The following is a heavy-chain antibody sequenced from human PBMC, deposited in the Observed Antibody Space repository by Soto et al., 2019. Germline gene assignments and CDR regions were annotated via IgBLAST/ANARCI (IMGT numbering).Heavy chain of an antibody. V-gene: IGHV4-39*01. Sequence: PSETLSLTWAVSGGPITSTTYYWFWIRQPPGKGLEWIGSLYYTGTTYYNPSLQSRVTTSVDTSRNRFSLTLRSVTAADSAVYYCARYIRFFDSSGQNRFDVWGQGTTVT. J-gene: IGHJ3*01. CDR2: LYYTGTT. D-gene: IGHD3-22*01. CDR1: GGPITSTTYY. CDR3: ARYIRFFDSSGQNRFDV.